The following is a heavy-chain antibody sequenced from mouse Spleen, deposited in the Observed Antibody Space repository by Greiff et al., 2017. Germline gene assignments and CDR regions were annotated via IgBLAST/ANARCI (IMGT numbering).Heavy chain of an antibody. D-gene: IGHD2-4*01. CDR2: IDPSDSYT. Sequence: QVQLQQPGAELVMPGASVKLSCKASGYTFTSYWMHWVKQRPGQGLEWIGEIDPSDSYTNYNQKFKGKATLTVDKSSSTAYMQLSSLTSEDSAVYYCARRRTTMIGGFAYWGQGTLVTVSA. CDR1: GYTFTSYW. V-gene: IGHV1-69*01. CDR3: ARRRTTMIGGFAY. J-gene: IGHJ3*01.